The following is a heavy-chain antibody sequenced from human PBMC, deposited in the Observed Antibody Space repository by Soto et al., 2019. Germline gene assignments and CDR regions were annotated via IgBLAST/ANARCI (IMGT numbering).Heavy chain of an antibody. J-gene: IGHJ5*02. Sequence: EVQLVESGGGLVKPGGSLRLSCAASRFTLSNAWMNWVRQAPGKGLEWVGRIKSKTDGGTTDYAAPVKGRFTISRDELKNTLSLQMNSLRTEDTAVYYCTADPAYYDYWSAYLGWFDPWGQGTLVTVSS. V-gene: IGHV3-15*01. CDR2: IKSKTDGGTT. D-gene: IGHD3-3*01. CDR1: RFTLSNAW. CDR3: TADPAYYDYWSAYLGWFDP.